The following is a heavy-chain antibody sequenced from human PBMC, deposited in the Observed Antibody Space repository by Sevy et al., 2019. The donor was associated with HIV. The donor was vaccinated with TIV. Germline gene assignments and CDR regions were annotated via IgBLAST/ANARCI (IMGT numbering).Heavy chain of an antibody. CDR1: GFTFSSYA. V-gene: IGHV3-30-3*01. J-gene: IGHJ4*02. CDR3: AREGGPGGYFDY. D-gene: IGHD1-26*01. Sequence: GGSLRLSCAASGFTFSSYAMHWVRQAPGKGLEWVEVISYDGSNKYYADSVKGRFTISRDNSKNTLYLQMNSLRAEDTAVYYCAREGGPGGYFDYWGQGTLVTVSS. CDR2: ISYDGSNK.